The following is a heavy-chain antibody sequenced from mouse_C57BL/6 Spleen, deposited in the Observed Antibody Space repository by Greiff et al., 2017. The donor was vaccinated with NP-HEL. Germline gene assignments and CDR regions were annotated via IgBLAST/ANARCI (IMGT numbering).Heavy chain of an antibody. Sequence: EVKLMESGPVLVKPGASVKMSCKASGYTFTDYYMNWVKQSHGKSLEWIGVINPYNGGTSYNQKFKGKATLTVDKSSSTAYMELNSLTSEDSAVYYCALYYGNYGYWGQGTTLTVSS. CDR1: GYTFTDYY. CDR2: INPYNGGT. D-gene: IGHD2-1*01. CDR3: ALYYGNYGY. V-gene: IGHV1-19*01. J-gene: IGHJ2*01.